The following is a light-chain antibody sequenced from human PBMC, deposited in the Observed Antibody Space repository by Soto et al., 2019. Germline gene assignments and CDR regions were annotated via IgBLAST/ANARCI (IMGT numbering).Light chain of an antibody. CDR3: QQYGSSPRT. J-gene: IGKJ1*01. CDR1: QSVSNNY. CDR2: GAF. V-gene: IGKV3-20*01. Sequence: EIVLTQSPGTLSLSPGERATVSCSSSQSVSNNYLAWYQQKPGQAPRLLIYGAFKRATGIPDRFSGSGSGTDFTLTISRMEPEDFAVYCCQQYGSSPRTFGQGTKVDIK.